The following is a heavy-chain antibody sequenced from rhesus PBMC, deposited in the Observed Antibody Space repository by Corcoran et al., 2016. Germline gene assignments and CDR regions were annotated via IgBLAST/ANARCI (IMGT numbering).Heavy chain of an antibody. Sequence: QVQLQESGPGLVKPSETLSLTCAVSGGSISSGYYYWSWIRQPPGKGLEWIGYITYSGSTSHNPSLQRRVTLSRDTSKTQFSLKLSSVTAADTAVYYCAREIYGGGVDYWGQGVLVTVSS. J-gene: IGHJ4*01. CDR1: GGSISSGYYY. CDR2: ITYSGST. CDR3: AREIYGGGVDY. V-gene: IGHV4-122*02. D-gene: IGHD4-29*01.